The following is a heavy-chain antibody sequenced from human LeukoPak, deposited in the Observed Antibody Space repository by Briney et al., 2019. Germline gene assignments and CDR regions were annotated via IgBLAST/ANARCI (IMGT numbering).Heavy chain of an antibody. CDR3: ARGQGMTDAFDI. V-gene: IGHV3-21*01. CDR1: GFTFSSYS. Sequence: GGSLRLSCAAPGFTFSSYSMNWVRQAPGKGLEWVSSISSSSSYIYYADSVKGRFTISRDNAKNSLYLQMNSLRAEDTAVYYCARGQGMTDAFDIWGQGTMVTVSS. J-gene: IGHJ3*02. CDR2: ISSSSSYI.